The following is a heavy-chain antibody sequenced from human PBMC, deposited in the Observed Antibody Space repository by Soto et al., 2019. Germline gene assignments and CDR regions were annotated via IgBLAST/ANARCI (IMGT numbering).Heavy chain of an antibody. CDR2: IYYSGST. D-gene: IGHD1-7*01. CDR1: RGCSSRYY. J-gene: IGHJ6*02. V-gene: IGHV4-59*01. Sequence: SETRSLACTGARGCSSRYYSNWVRQPPGKGLEWIGYIYYSGSTNYTHSVKSRVTISVATSKNQFSLKLSSVTAADTAVYYCARVIIGTTYYYSGMDAWGHGTTVPVSS. CDR3: ARVIIGTTYYYSGMDA.